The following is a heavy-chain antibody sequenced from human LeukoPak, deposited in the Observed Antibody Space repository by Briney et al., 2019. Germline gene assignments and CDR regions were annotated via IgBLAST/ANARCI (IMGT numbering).Heavy chain of an antibody. CDR3: ARAGQGYCISAGCYLSLDY. D-gene: IGHD2-2*01. V-gene: IGHV4-59*08. Sequence: SETMSLTCTVSGGSISGYYWSWIRQPPGKGLEYIGYIHYSGSTTYNPSLKSRVTISVDTSKNQFSLKMNSVTAADTAVYYCARAGQGYCISAGCYLSLDYWGQGTLVTVSS. CDR1: GGSISGYY. J-gene: IGHJ4*02. CDR2: IHYSGST.